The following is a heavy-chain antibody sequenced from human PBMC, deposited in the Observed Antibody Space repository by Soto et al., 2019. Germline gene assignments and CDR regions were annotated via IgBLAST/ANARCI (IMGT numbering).Heavy chain of an antibody. V-gene: IGHV3-48*01. Sequence: GGSLRLSCAASGFTFSSYSMNWVRQAPGKGLEWVSYISSSSSTIYYADSVKGRFTISRDNAKNSLYLQMNSLRAEDTAVYYCARDASRGTRRFLEWLRYYYMDFWGKGTKVTVSS. J-gene: IGHJ6*03. D-gene: IGHD3-3*01. CDR2: ISSSSSTI. CDR1: GFTFSSYS. CDR3: ARDASRGTRRFLEWLRYYYMDF.